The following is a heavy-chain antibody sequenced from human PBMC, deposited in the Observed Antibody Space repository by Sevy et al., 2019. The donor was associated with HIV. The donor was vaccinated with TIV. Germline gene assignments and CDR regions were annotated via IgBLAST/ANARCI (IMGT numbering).Heavy chain of an antibody. CDR3: ARGSGYYDSSGYPPYFDY. CDR1: GGSISNGDYY. Sequence: SETLSLTCTVSGGSISNGDYYWSWIRQPPGKGLEWIGYIYYSGSTYYNPSLKSRVTISVDTSKNQFSLKLSSVTAADTAVYYCARGSGYYDSSGYPPYFDYWGQGTLVTVSS. D-gene: IGHD3-22*01. V-gene: IGHV4-30-4*01. J-gene: IGHJ4*02. CDR2: IYYSGST.